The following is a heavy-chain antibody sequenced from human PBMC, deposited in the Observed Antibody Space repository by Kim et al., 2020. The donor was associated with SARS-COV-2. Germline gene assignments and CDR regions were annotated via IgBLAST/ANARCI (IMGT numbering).Heavy chain of an antibody. CDR1: GGSISSSSYY. CDR2: IYYSGST. CDR3: ARLGSSGQIDY. Sequence: SETLSLTCTVSGGSISSSSYYWGWIRQPPGKGLEWIGSIYYSGSTYYNPSLKSRVTISVDTSKNQFSLKLSSVTAADTAVYYCARLGSSGQIDYWGQGAL. V-gene: IGHV4-39*01. D-gene: IGHD6-19*01. J-gene: IGHJ4*02.